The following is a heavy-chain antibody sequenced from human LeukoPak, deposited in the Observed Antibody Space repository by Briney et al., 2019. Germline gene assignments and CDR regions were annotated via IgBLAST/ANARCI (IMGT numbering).Heavy chain of an antibody. D-gene: IGHD2/OR15-2a*01. CDR2: INHSGST. J-gene: IGHJ4*02. CDR1: GGSFSGYY. Sequence: SETLSLTCAVYGGSFSGYYWSWIRQPPGKGLEWIGEINHSGSTNYNPSLKSRVTISVDTSKNQFSLKLSSVTAADTAVYYCASGYFRDYWGQGTLVTVSS. CDR3: ASGYFRDY. V-gene: IGHV4-34*01.